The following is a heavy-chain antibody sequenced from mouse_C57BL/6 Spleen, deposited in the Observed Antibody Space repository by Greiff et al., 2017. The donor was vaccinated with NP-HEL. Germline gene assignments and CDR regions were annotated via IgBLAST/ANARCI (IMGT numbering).Heavy chain of an antibody. V-gene: IGHV5-17*01. CDR3: ARPGDYDHPYAMDY. D-gene: IGHD2-4*01. Sequence: EVKVEESGGGLVKPGGSLKLSCAASGFTFSDYGMHWVRQAPEKGLEWVAYISSGSSTIYYADTVKGRFTISRDNAKNTLFLQMTSLRSEDTAMYYCARPGDYDHPYAMDYWGQGTSVTVSS. CDR1: GFTFSDYG. J-gene: IGHJ4*01. CDR2: ISSGSSTI.